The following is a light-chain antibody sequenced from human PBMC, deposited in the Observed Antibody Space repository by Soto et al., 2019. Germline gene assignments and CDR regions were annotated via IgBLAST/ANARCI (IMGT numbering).Light chain of an antibody. J-gene: IGKJ2*01. CDR3: QQSYSTPYT. CDR2: VAS. Sequence: DIQMTQSPSSLSASVGDRVTITCRASQNIKRYLNWYQQIPGKAPKLLIYVASGLQSGVPPRFSGSGSGTDFTLTISSLQPEDFATYYCQQSYSTPYTFGQGTKLEIK. CDR1: QNIKRY. V-gene: IGKV1-39*01.